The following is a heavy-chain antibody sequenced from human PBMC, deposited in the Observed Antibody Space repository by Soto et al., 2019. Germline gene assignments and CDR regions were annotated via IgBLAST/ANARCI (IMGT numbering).Heavy chain of an antibody. D-gene: IGHD1-20*01. CDR3: AKALTISGTTDYYYGMDV. V-gene: IGHV3-30*18. CDR1: GFTFNNYA. Sequence: GGSLRLSCVASGFTFNNYAMDWVRQAPGKGLEWVAVISYDGSLKKYADSVKGRFTISRDNSKNTLYLEMKSLRGEDTALYYCAKALTISGTTDYYYGMDVWGQGTTVTVSS. CDR2: ISYDGSLK. J-gene: IGHJ6*02.